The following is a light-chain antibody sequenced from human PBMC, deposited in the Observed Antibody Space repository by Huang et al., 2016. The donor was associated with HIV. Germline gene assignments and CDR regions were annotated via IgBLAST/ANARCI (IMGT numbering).Light chain of an antibody. CDR3: QQYDDWPRT. Sequence: EIMLTQSPIPLSVSPGERAVLSCRASQHIGTDLAWYQPRPGQSPRLLIYDAFTRAIGVPSRFSGSGSGADFTLSISGLQSEDFAVYYCQQYDDWPRTFGQGTKLEI. CDR1: QHIGTD. V-gene: IGKV3-15*01. CDR2: DAF. J-gene: IGKJ1*01.